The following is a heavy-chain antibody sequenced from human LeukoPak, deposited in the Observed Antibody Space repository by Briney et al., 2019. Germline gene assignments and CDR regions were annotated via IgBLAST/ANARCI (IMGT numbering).Heavy chain of an antibody. CDR1: GGSVSSGSYY. CDR3: ARDTYSYGFLFFDY. V-gene: IGHV4-61*01. CDR2: IYYSGST. J-gene: IGHJ4*02. D-gene: IGHD5-18*01. Sequence: PSETLSLTCTVSGGSVSSGSYYWSWIRQPPGKGLEWIGYIYYSGSTNYNPSLKSRVTISVDTSKNQFSLKLSSATAADTAVYYCARDTYSYGFLFFDYWGQGTLVTVSS.